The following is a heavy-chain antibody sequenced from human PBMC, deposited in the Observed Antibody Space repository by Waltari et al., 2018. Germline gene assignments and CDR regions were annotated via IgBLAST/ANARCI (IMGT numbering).Heavy chain of an antibody. Sequence: EVQLLESGGGLVQPGGSLRLSCAASAFTFSSYAMSWVRQAPGKGLEWVSAISGSGGSTYYADSVKGRFTISRDKSKNTLYLQMNSLRAEDTAVFYCAKQVSSTAARGGYYFDYWGQGTLVTVSS. CDR2: ISGSGGST. D-gene: IGHD6-6*01. CDR1: AFTFSSYA. CDR3: AKQVSSTAARGGYYFDY. V-gene: IGHV3-23*01. J-gene: IGHJ4*02.